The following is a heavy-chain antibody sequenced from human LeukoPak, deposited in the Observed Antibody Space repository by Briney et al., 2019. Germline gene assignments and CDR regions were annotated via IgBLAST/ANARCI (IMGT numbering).Heavy chain of an antibody. D-gene: IGHD4-17*01. V-gene: IGHV4-59*01. CDR1: GGSISSYY. CDR2: IYYSGST. Sequence: SETLSLTCTVSGGSISSYYWSWIRQPPGKGLEWIGYIYYSGSTNYNPSLKSRVTISVDTSKNQFSLKLSSVTAADTAVSYCARSDYVDAFDIWGQGTMVTVSS. J-gene: IGHJ3*02. CDR3: ARSDYVDAFDI.